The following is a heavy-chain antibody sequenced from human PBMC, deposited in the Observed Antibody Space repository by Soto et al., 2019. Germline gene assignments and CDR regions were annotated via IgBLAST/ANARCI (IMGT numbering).Heavy chain of an antibody. Sequence: GGSLRLSCAASGFTFSSYAMHWVRQAPGKGLEYVSAISSNGGSTYYANSVKGRFTISRDNSKNTLYLQMGSLRAEDMAVYYCAGGIKKVLRYSVNWFDPWGQGTLVTVSS. CDR3: AGGIKKVLRYSVNWFDP. CDR1: GFTFSSYA. V-gene: IGHV3-64*01. CDR2: ISSNGGST. J-gene: IGHJ5*02. D-gene: IGHD3-9*01.